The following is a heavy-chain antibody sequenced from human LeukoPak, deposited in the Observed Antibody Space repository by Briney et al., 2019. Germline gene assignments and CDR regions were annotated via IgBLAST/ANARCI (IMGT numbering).Heavy chain of an antibody. CDR2: IYYSRST. CDR3: ARVHGDYYYYYMDV. Sequence: SETLSLTCTVSGGSISNTLYYWAWIRQPPGKGLESIGSIYYSRSTYYSPSLKSRVTISVDTSKNQFSLKLSSVTAADTAVYYCARVHGDYYYYYMDVWGKGTTVTVSS. CDR1: GGSISNTLYY. D-gene: IGHD4-17*01. J-gene: IGHJ6*03. V-gene: IGHV4-39*01.